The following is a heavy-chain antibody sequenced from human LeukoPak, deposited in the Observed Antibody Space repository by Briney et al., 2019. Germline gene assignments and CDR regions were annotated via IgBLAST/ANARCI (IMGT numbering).Heavy chain of an antibody. V-gene: IGHV3-48*01. CDR2: VSSSGSTI. Sequence: GSLRLSCAASGYPFSSYRMKWVRQTPGKGVEWVSYVSSSGSTITYADSGRGLFTISRDNAKNTLERQMNSLRAEVTAVDCCAIESAAFDYWGQGTLVTVSS. D-gene: IGHD6-25*01. J-gene: IGHJ4*02. CDR1: GYPFSSYR. CDR3: AIESAAFDY.